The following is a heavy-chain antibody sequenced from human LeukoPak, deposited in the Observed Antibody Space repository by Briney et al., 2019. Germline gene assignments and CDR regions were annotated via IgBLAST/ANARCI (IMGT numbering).Heavy chain of an antibody. CDR3: AKGRALVGGTTRSYDS. Sequence: GGSLRLSCAASGFTFSSYAMSWVRQAPGKGLEWVSGISGRDSTTYYADSVKGRFTISRENSKNTLYLQMNSLRAEDTAVYYCAKGRALVGGTTRSYDSWGQGTLVTVSS. J-gene: IGHJ5*02. CDR2: ISGRDSTT. V-gene: IGHV3-23*01. CDR1: GFTFSSYA. D-gene: IGHD1-26*01.